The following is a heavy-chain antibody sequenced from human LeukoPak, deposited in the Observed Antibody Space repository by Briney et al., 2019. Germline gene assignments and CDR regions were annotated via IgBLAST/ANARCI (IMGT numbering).Heavy chain of an antibody. D-gene: IGHD1-26*01. J-gene: IGHJ4*02. CDR2: ISGSGGST. CDR3: AKKVPPRIVGALRPVDY. Sequence: PGGSLRLSCAASGFTFSSYAMSWVRQAPGKGLEWVSAISGSGGSTYYADSVKGRFTISIDNSKNTLYLQMNSLRAEDTAAYYCAKKVPPRIVGALRPVDYWGQGTLVTVSS. V-gene: IGHV3-23*01. CDR1: GFTFSSYA.